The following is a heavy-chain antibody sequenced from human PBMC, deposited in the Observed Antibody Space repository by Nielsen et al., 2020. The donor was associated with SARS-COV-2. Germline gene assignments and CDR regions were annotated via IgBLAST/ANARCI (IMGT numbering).Heavy chain of an antibody. CDR1: GFTFSSYA. CDR3: AKDMGYGDYPRGFDY. CDR2: ISWNSGSI. V-gene: IGHV3-9*01. D-gene: IGHD4-17*01. J-gene: IGHJ4*02. Sequence: SLKISCAASGFTFSSYAMSWVRQAPGKGLEWVSGISWNSGSIGYADSVKGRFTISRDNAKNSLYLQMNSLRAEDTALYYCAKDMGYGDYPRGFDYWGQGTLVTVSS.